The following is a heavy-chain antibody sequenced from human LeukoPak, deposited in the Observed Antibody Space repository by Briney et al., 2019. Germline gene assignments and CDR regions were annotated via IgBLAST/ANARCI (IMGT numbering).Heavy chain of an antibody. V-gene: IGHV3-7*03. D-gene: IGHD3-22*01. J-gene: IGHJ4*02. CDR1: GFTFSSYW. Sequence: GGSLRLSCAASGFTFSSYWMSWVRQAPGKGLEWVANIKQDGSEKYYVDSVKGRFTISRDNAKNSLYLQMNSLRAEDTAVYHCARSYDVSGYSVGFDYWGQGILVTVSS. CDR2: IKQDGSEK. CDR3: ARSYDVSGYSVGFDY.